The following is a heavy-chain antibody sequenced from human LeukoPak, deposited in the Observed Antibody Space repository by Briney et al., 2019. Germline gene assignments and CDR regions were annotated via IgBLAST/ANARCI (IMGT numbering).Heavy chain of an antibody. J-gene: IGHJ4*02. CDR2: IYSGGST. D-gene: IGHD3-9*01. CDR1: GFTVSSNY. Sequence: GGSLRLSCAASGFTVSSNYMSWVRQAPGKGLEWVSVIYSGGSTYYADSVKGRFTISRDNSKNTLYLQMNSLRAEDTAVYYCARSGYYDILTGYSHFDYWGQGTLVTVSS. CDR3: ARSGYYDILTGYSHFDY. V-gene: IGHV3-53*01.